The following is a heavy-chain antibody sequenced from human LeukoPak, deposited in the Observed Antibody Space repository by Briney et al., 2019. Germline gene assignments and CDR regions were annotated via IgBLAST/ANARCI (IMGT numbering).Heavy chain of an antibody. CDR3: ARVPIAAAGVFDY. CDR1: GGSFSGYY. V-gene: IGHV4-34*01. J-gene: IGHJ4*02. CDR2: INHSGST. Sequence: SETLSLTCAVYGGSFSGYYWSWIRQPPGKGLEWIGEINHSGSTNYNPSLKSRVTISVDTSKNQCSLKLSSVTAADTAVYYCARVPIAAAGVFDYWGQETLVTVSS. D-gene: IGHD6-13*01.